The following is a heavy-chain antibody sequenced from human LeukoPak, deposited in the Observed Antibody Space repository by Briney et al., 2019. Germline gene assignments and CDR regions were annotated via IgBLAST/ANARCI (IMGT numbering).Heavy chain of an antibody. V-gene: IGHV3-21*01. CDR3: ARWAGFDYGDYGGGDY. CDR1: GFTFSSYS. Sequence: GGSLRLSCAASGFTFSSYSMNWVRQAPGKGLECVSSISSSSSYIYYADSVKGRFTISRDNAKNSLYLQMNSLRAEDTAVYYCARWAGFDYGDYGGGDYWGQGTLVTVSS. J-gene: IGHJ4*02. D-gene: IGHD4-17*01. CDR2: ISSSSSYI.